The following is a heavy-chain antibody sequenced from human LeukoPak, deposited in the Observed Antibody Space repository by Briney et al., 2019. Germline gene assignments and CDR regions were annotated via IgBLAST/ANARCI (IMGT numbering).Heavy chain of an antibody. CDR3: ARAITMIP. CDR2: INADNGNT. CDR1: GYTFSTYA. Sequence: ASVKVSCKTSGYTFSTYAIHWVRQAPGQGLEWMGWINADNGNTKYSQKFQGRVTITRDTSASTAYMELSSLRSEDTAVYYCARAITMIPWGQGTLVTVSS. J-gene: IGHJ5*02. D-gene: IGHD3-22*01. V-gene: IGHV1-3*01.